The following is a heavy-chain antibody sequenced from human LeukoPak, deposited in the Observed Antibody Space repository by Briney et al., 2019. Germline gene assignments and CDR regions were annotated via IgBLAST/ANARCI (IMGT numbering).Heavy chain of an antibody. CDR2: IYTSGST. V-gene: IGHV4-61*02. Sequence: SQTLSLTCTVSGGSISSGSYYWSWIRQPAGKGLEWIGRIYTSGSTNYNPSLKSRVTISVDTSKNQFSLKLSSVTAADTAVYYCARGVGATYDYWGQGTLVTVSS. J-gene: IGHJ4*02. D-gene: IGHD1-26*01. CDR3: ARGVGATYDY. CDR1: GGSISSGSYY.